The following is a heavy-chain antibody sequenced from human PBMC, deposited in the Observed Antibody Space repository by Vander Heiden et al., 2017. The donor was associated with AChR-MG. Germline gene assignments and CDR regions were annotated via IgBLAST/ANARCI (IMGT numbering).Heavy chain of an antibody. CDR2: INPRSGDG. CDR3: ARDLSCDGGGCRDY. CDR1: GYTFINYY. Sequence: QVQLVQSGAEVKRPGASVKVSCKASGYTFINYYIHWVRQAPGQGLEWMGIINPRSGDGNYAEKCQDRVTMTSDTSTATVYMEISSLRQEDTAIYYCARDLSCDGGGCRDYWGQGALVTVSS. V-gene: IGHV1-46*01. D-gene: IGHD2-21*01. J-gene: IGHJ4*02.